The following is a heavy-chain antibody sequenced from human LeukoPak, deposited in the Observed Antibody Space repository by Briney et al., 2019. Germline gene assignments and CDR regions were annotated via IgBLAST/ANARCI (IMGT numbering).Heavy chain of an antibody. J-gene: IGHJ4*02. CDR2: IYYSGST. CDR1: GGSISSYY. Sequence: SETLSLTCTVSGGSISSYYWSWIRQPPGKGLEWIGYIYYSGSTNYNPSLKSRVTISVDTSKNQFSLKLSSVTAADTAVYYCARAPYYYGSGSYYYYFDYWGQGTLVTVSS. V-gene: IGHV4-59*01. CDR3: ARAPYYYGSGSYYYYFDY. D-gene: IGHD3-10*01.